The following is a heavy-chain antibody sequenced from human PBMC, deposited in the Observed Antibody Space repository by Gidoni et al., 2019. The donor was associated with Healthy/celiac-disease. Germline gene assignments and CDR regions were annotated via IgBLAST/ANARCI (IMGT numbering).Heavy chain of an antibody. J-gene: IGHJ4*02. CDR1: GFTFDAYA. Sequence: EVQLVESGGVVVQPGGPLRLSCAASGFTFDAYAMHWFRQAPGKGLEWVSLISWDGGSTYYADSVKGRFTISRDNSKNSLYLQMNSLRAEDTALYYCAKVRSIAAAGPFDYWGQGTLVTVSS. D-gene: IGHD6-13*01. V-gene: IGHV3-43D*04. CDR2: ISWDGGST. CDR3: AKVRSIAAAGPFDY.